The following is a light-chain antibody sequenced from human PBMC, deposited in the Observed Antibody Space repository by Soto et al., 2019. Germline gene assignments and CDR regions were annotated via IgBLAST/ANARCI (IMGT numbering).Light chain of an antibody. V-gene: IGKV1-39*01. CDR3: QQSFSIPPQFT. Sequence: DIQMIQSPSFLSASVGDRVTITCRATQSISTYLNWYQQIPGKAPKLLIYGASVLQSGVPSRFSGGGSGTEFTLTISSLQPEDFAIYYCQQSFSIPPQFTFGQGTKLEIK. J-gene: IGKJ2*01. CDR2: GAS. CDR1: QSISTY.